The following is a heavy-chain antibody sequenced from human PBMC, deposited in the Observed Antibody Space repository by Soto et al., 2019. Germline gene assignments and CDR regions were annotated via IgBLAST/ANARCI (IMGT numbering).Heavy chain of an antibody. J-gene: IGHJ4*02. CDR2: IYHSGST. D-gene: IGHD3-3*01. CDR1: SGSISSSNW. Sequence: SETLSLTCAVSSGSISSSNWWSWVRQPPGKGLEWIGEIYHSGSTNYNPSLKSRVAISVDKSKNQFSLKLSSVTAADTAVYYCARTREDLWSGYLFDYWGQGTLVTVSS. V-gene: IGHV4-4*02. CDR3: ARTREDLWSGYLFDY.